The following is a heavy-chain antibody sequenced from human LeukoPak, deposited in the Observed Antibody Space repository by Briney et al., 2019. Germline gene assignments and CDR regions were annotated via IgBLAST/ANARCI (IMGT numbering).Heavy chain of an antibody. V-gene: IGHV3-23*01. CDR3: AKRGPNYDCIWGSYRSGY. CDR1: RFTFSSYA. Sequence: GGSLRLSCAASRFTFSSYAMSWVRQAPGKGLEWVSAISGSGGSTYYADSVKGRFTISRDNSKNTLHLQMNSLRAEDTAVYYCAKRGPNYDCIWGSYRSGYWGQGTLVTVSS. CDR2: ISGSGGST. D-gene: IGHD3-16*02. J-gene: IGHJ4*02.